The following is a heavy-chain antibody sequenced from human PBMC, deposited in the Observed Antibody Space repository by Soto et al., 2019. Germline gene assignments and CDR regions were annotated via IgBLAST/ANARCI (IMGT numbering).Heavy chain of an antibody. CDR2: ISYDGSNK. V-gene: IGHV3-30-3*01. D-gene: IGHD3-10*01. Sequence: QVQLVESGGGVVQPGRSLRLSCAASGFTFSSYAMHWVRQAPGKGLEWVAVISYDGSNKYYADSVKGPFTFSRDNSKNTLYLQLNSLGTEDTAVYYCVRGEGGFGELLPVPVIKDFDYWGQGTLVTVSS. CDR1: GFTFSSYA. CDR3: VRGEGGFGELLPVPVIKDFDY. J-gene: IGHJ4*02.